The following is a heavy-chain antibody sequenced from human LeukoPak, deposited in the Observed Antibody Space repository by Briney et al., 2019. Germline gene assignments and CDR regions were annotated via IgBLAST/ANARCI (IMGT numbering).Heavy chain of an antibody. V-gene: IGHV3-11*04. Sequence: GGSLRLSCAASGSTFSDYYMSWIRQAPGKGLEWVSYISSGGSTIYYAVSVKGRFTISRDNAKNSLYLQMNSLRAEDTAVYYCARDPRDYYNMDVWGKGTTVTVSS. CDR3: ARDPRDYYNMDV. J-gene: IGHJ6*03. CDR1: GSTFSDYY. CDR2: ISSGGSTI.